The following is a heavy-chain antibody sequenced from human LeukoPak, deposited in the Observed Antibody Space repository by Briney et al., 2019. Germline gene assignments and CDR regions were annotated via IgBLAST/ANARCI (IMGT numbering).Heavy chain of an antibody. V-gene: IGHV3-30*18. Sequence: TGGSLRLSCVASGFTFSSYYTNWVRQAPGKGLEWVGVISDDGRNKKYADSVKGRFTISRDNSKDTLYLQMNSLRDEDTAVYYCAKRPSDYGDYVTYFDYWGQGTLVTVSS. CDR3: AKRPSDYGDYVTYFDY. CDR2: ISDDGRNK. J-gene: IGHJ4*02. CDR1: GFTFSSYY. D-gene: IGHD4-17*01.